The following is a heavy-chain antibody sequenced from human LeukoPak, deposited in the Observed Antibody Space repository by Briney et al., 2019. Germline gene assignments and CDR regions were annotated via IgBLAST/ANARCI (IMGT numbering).Heavy chain of an antibody. Sequence: GGSLRLSCAASEFTFSSYSMNWVRQAPGKGLEWVSSISSSSSYIYYADSVKGRFTISRDNAKNSLYLQMNSLGAEDTAVYYCARRVISTKSYFYYGMDVWGQGTTVTVSS. V-gene: IGHV3-21*01. J-gene: IGHJ6*02. CDR2: ISSSSSYI. CDR3: ARRVISTKSYFYYGMDV. CDR1: EFTFSSYS. D-gene: IGHD2-2*01.